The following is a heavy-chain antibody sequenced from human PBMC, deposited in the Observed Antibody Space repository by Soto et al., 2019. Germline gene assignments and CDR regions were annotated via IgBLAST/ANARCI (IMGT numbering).Heavy chain of an antibody. CDR3: ARGYGAPRAED. D-gene: IGHD4-17*01. CDR1: GGSFSGYY. V-gene: IGHV4-34*01. J-gene: IGHJ4*02. Sequence: PSETLSLTCAVYGGSFSGYYWSWIRQPPGKGLEWIGEINHSGSTSYSLSLKSRVTISVDTSKNQFSLKLNSVTAADTAVYYCARGYGAPRAEDWGRGTLVTGSS. CDR2: INHSGST.